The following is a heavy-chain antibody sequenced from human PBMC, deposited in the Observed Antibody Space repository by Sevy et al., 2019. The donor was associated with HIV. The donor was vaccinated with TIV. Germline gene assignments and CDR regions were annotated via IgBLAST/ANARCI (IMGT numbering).Heavy chain of an antibody. Sequence: GGSLRLSCATFGLSFEDYGMHWVRQSPEKGLEWVAGINYNSSRVGYADSVKGRSTVSRDNAKVSLYLQMTSLKPDDAAVDDWVKGRITGAADYYGLDVWGQGTTVTVSS. V-gene: IGHV3-9*01. CDR2: INYNSSRV. CDR3: VKGRITGAADYYGLDV. D-gene: IGHD3-16*01. CDR1: GLSFEDYG. J-gene: IGHJ6*02.